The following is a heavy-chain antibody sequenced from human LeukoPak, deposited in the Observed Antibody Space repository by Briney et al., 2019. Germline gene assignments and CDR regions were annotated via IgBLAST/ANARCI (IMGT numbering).Heavy chain of an antibody. CDR2: ISSSGSTI. D-gene: IGHD2-2*01. CDR1: GFIFSSYE. Sequence: HPGGSLRLSCAASGFIFSSYEMNWVRQAPGKGLEWISYISSSGSTIYYADSVKGRFTISRDNAKNSLYLQMNGLRAEDTAVYYCARDRRYEYYFDYWGQGTLVTVSS. J-gene: IGHJ4*02. CDR3: ARDRRYEYYFDY. V-gene: IGHV3-48*03.